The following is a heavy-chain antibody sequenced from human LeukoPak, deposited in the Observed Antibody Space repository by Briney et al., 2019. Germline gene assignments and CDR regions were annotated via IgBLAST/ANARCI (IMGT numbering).Heavy chain of an antibody. Sequence: GGSLRLSCAASGFTFSSYAMSWVRQAPGKGLEWVSAISGSGGSTYYADFVKGRFTISRDNSKNSLYLQMNSLRTEDTALYYCAKNSGSSYYFDYWGQGTLVTVSS. CDR3: AKNSGSSYYFDY. CDR1: GFTFSSYA. V-gene: IGHV3-43*02. J-gene: IGHJ4*02. D-gene: IGHD1-26*01. CDR2: ISGSGGST.